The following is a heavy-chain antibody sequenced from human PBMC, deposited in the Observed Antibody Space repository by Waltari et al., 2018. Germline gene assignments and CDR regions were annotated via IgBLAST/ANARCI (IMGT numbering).Heavy chain of an antibody. J-gene: IGHJ6*02. CDR1: GGSISSSSYY. V-gene: IGHV4-39*01. D-gene: IGHD6-13*01. Sequence: QLQLQESGPGLVKPSETLSLTCTVSGGSISSSSYYWGWIRQPPGKGLEWIGSIYYSGSTYYNPSLKSRVTISVDTSKNQFSLKLSSVTAADTAVYYCARSYDWWNNSSWLFSHYYYYYGMDVWGQGTTVTVSS. CDR2: IYYSGST. CDR3: ARSYDWWNNSSWLFSHYYYYYGMDV.